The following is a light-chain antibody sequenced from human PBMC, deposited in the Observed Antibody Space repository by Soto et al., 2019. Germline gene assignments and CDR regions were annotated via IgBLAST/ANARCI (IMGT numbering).Light chain of an antibody. CDR3: QQRSNWPPSLT. Sequence: EIVLTQSPATLSLSPGERATLSCSASQSVSSYLACYQQKPGQAPRLLIYDASNRATGIPSRFSGSGSGTDFTLTIRSLEPEDFAVYYCQQRSNWPPSLTFGGGNKVEIK. CDR2: DAS. J-gene: IGKJ4*01. V-gene: IGKV3-11*01. CDR1: QSVSSY.